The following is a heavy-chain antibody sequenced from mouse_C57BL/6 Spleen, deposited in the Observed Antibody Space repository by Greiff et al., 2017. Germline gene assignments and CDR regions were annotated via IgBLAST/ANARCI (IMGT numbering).Heavy chain of an antibody. J-gene: IGHJ4*01. D-gene: IGHD2-4*01. CDR2: IDPETGGT. V-gene: IGHV1-15*01. CDR3: TRNYENAMDY. CDR1: GYTFTDYE. Sequence: VQLQQSGAELVRPGASVTLSCKASGYTFTDYEMHWVKQKPVHGLEWIGAIDPETGGTAYNQKFKGKAILTADKSSSTAYMELRSLTSEDSAVYYCTRNYENAMDYWGQGTSVTVSS.